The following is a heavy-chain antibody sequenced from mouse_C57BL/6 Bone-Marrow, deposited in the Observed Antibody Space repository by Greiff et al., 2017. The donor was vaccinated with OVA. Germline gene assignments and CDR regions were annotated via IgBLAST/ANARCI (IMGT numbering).Heavy chain of an antibody. J-gene: IGHJ4*01. CDR2: IDPEDGET. CDR3: ARYYGSYYYAMDY. Sequence: VHVKQSGAELVKPGASVKLSCTASGFNIKDYYMHWVKQRTEQGLEWIGRIDPEDGETKYAPKFQGKATITADTSSNTAYLQLSSLTSEDTAVYYCARYYGSYYYAMDYWGQGTSVTVSS. V-gene: IGHV14-2*01. D-gene: IGHD1-1*01. CDR1: GFNIKDYY.